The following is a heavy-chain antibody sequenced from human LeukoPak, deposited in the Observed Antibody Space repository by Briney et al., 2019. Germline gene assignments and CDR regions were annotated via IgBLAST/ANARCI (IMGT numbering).Heavy chain of an antibody. J-gene: IGHJ4*02. CDR3: ANAKHRGGSCFYG. D-gene: IGHD2-15*01. V-gene: IGHV3-23*01. CDR2: IEASGGAT. Sequence: QPGESLRLSRAASGFTFSGYAMSWGRQAPGKGLELVSSIEASGGATYYADSVKGRFTISRDNSKNTLYLQMNSLRAEDTAVYYCANAKHRGGSCFYGWGQGTLVTVSS. CDR1: GFTFSGYA.